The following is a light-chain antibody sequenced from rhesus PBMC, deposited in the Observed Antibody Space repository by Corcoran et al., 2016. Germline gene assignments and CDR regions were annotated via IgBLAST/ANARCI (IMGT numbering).Light chain of an antibody. Sequence: DIQMTQSPSSLSASVGDTVTITCRASQSISSWLEWYQQKPGKAPKLMFSKASSLQSGVPSRASGSGSGTDFTLTLSSLQPEDFATYYCLQYCSSPTWTFGPGTKVEIK. V-gene: IGKV1-22*01. CDR2: KAS. J-gene: IGKJ1*01. CDR1: QSISSW. CDR3: LQYCSSPTWT.